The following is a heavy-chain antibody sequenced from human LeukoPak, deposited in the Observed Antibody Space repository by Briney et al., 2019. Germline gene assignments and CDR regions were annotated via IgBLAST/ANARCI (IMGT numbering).Heavy chain of an antibody. CDR1: GGTFSSYA. V-gene: IGHV3-30-3*01. D-gene: IGHD3-22*01. Sequence: SCKASGGTFSSYAISWVRQAPGKGLEWVAVISYDGSNKYYADSVKGRFTISRDNSKNTLYQQMNSLRAEDTTVYYCAREGRYYYDSSGYYFQGYFDYWGQGTLVTVSS. CDR2: ISYDGSNK. CDR3: AREGRYYYDSSGYYFQGYFDY. J-gene: IGHJ4*02.